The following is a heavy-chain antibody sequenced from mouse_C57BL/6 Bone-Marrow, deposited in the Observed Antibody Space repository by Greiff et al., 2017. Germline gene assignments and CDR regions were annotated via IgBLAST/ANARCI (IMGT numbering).Heavy chain of an antibody. CDR1: GFNIKDDY. Sequence: EVQLQESGAELVRPGASVKLSCTASGFNIKDDYIHWVKQRPEQGLEWIGWVDPEIGDTEYASKFQGKATITSDTSSNTAYLQLSSLTSEDTAVYYCSSFDGNFFDFWGQGTPLTVAS. D-gene: IGHD2-3*01. V-gene: IGHV14-4*01. CDR2: VDPEIGDT. J-gene: IGHJ2*01. CDR3: SSFDGNFFDF.